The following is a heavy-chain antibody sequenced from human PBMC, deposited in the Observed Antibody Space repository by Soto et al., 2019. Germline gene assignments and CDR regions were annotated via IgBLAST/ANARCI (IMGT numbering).Heavy chain of an antibody. J-gene: IGHJ4*02. CDR3: AREGWGGSYYGSGSYSGYFDY. CDR1: GGSISSGGYY. D-gene: IGHD3-10*01. V-gene: IGHV4-31*03. Sequence: SETLSLTCTVSGGSISSGGYYWSWIRQHPGKGLEWIGYIYYSGSTYYNPSLKSRVTISVDTSKNQFSLKLSSVTAADTAVYYCAREGWGGSYYGSGSYSGYFDYWGQGTLVTVSS. CDR2: IYYSGST.